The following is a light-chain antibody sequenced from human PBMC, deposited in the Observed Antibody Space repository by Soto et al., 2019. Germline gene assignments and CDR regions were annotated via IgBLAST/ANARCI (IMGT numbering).Light chain of an antibody. CDR1: SSDVGSYNL. V-gene: IGLV2-23*01. J-gene: IGLJ1*01. CDR2: EGN. Sequence: QPARTQPASGSGSPGQSITISFTGTSSDVGSYNLVSWYQQHPGKAPKLMIYEGNKRPSGVADRFSGSKSGNTASLTISGLQAEYEADYYGCSCARSSSFYGLGTGIRVTGL. CDR3: CSCARSSSFYG.